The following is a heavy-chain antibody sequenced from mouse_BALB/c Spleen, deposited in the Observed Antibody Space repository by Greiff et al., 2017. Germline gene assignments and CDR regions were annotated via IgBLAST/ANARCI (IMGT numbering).Heavy chain of an antibody. V-gene: IGHV3-2*02. J-gene: IGHJ2*01. CDR1: GYSITSDYA. CDR2: ISYSGST. D-gene: IGHD2-14*01. Sequence: ESGPGLVKPSQSLSLTCTVTGYSITSDYAWNWIRQFPGNKLEWMGYISYSGSTSYNPSLKSRISITRDTSKNQFFLQLNSVTTEDTATYYCAYRSHFDYWGQGTTLTVSS. CDR3: AYRSHFDY.